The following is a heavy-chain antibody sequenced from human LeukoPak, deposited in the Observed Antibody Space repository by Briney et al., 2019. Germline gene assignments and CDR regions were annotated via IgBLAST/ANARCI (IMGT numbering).Heavy chain of an antibody. Sequence: SETLSLTCAVSGDSISSSHWWSWVRQPPGKGLEWLGEIYHSGNTNYNPSLKSRVTISVDTSKNQFSLKLSSVTAADTAVYYCAKLTAMVRGVQYAFDIWGQGTMVTVSS. CDR3: AKLTAMVRGVQYAFDI. CDR1: GDSISSSHW. V-gene: IGHV4-4*02. CDR2: IYHSGNT. D-gene: IGHD3-10*01. J-gene: IGHJ3*02.